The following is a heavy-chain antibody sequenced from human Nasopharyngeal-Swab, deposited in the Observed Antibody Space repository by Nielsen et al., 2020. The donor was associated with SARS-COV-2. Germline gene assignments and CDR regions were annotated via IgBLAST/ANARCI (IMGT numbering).Heavy chain of an antibody. Sequence: SETLSLTCTVSGASITSGSVSPSLYYWGWIRQPPGKGLEWIGTVYYSGTTYYNPSLERRVAISLDTSRNQFSLNLNSVTAADTALYYCASGLAPSPYAAIVVPVRGSPGVFDSWGQGSLVTVFS. CDR3: ASGLAPSPYAAIVVPVRGSPGVFDS. J-gene: IGHJ4*02. CDR2: VYYSGTT. V-gene: IGHV4-39*07. D-gene: IGHD3-16*01. CDR1: GASITSGSVSPSLYY.